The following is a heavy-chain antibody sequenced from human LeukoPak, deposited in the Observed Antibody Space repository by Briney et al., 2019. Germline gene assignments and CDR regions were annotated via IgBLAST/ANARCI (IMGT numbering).Heavy chain of an antibody. V-gene: IGHV1-18*04. D-gene: IGHD2-2*01. CDR3: ARDGDVVVPAATDDAFDI. Sequence: ASVKVSCKASGYTFTSYGISWVRQAPGQGLEWMGWISAYNGNTNYAQKLQGRVTMTTDTSMSTAYMELRSLRSDDTAVYYCARDGDVVVPAATDDAFDIWGQGTMVTVSS. CDR1: GYTFTSYG. CDR2: ISAYNGNT. J-gene: IGHJ3*02.